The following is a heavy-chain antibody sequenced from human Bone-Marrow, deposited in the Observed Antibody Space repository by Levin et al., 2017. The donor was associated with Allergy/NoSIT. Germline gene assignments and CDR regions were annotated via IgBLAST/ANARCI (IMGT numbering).Heavy chain of an antibody. Sequence: GGSLRLSCAASGFTFSNAWMSWVRQAPGKGLEWVGRIKSKTDGGTTDYAAPVKGRFTISRDDSKNTLYLQMNSLKTEDTAVYYCTTEAYYYDSSGYESFDYWGQGTLVTVSS. CDR2: IKSKTDGGTT. J-gene: IGHJ4*02. CDR3: TTEAYYYDSSGYESFDY. CDR1: GFTFSNAW. V-gene: IGHV3-15*01. D-gene: IGHD3-22*01.